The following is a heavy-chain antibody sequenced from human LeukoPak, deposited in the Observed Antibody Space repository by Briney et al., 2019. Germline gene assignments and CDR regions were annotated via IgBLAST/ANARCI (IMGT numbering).Heavy chain of an antibody. V-gene: IGHV1-24*01. D-gene: IGHD3-10*01. CDR1: GDTLSELT. CDR2: FDPGAGEI. Sequence: ASVKVSCKVSGDTLSELTMHWVRQAPGKGLEWMGGFDPGAGEILYAQQFQGRVTMTEDTSTDTAYMELTSLRSEDSGVYFCAAGGIYSLLDYWGRGTLVTVSS. J-gene: IGHJ4*02. CDR3: AAGGIYSLLDY.